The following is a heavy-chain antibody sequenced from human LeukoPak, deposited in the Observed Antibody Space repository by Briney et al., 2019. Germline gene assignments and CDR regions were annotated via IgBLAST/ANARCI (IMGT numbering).Heavy chain of an antibody. CDR1: GFTFSNYA. V-gene: IGHV3-23*01. Sequence: PGGSLRLSCAASGFTFSNYAMSWVRQAPGKGLEWVSVISGTGDSTYYADSVKGRFTTSRDNSKNTLYVQMNSLRAEDTAVYYCAKLSSWYSGAGYWGQGTLVTVSS. CDR3: AKLSSWYSGAGY. CDR2: ISGTGDST. J-gene: IGHJ4*02. D-gene: IGHD2/OR15-2a*01.